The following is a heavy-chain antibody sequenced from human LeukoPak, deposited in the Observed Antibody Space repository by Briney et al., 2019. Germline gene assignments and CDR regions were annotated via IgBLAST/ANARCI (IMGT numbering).Heavy chain of an antibody. CDR3: AKASGSYPIDY. D-gene: IGHD1-26*01. V-gene: IGHV3-30*18. CDR1: GFTFSSYG. CDR2: ISYDGSNK. Sequence: GGSLRLSCAASGFTFSSYGMHWVRQAPGKGLEGVAVISYDGSNKYYADSVKGRFTISRDNSKNTLYLQMNSLRAEDTAVYYCAKASGSYPIDYWGQGTLVTVSS. J-gene: IGHJ4*02.